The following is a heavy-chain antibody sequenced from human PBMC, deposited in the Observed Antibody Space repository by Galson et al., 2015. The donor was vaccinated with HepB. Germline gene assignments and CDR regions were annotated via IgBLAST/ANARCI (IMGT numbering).Heavy chain of an antibody. CDR1: GFTFSSYA. D-gene: IGHD6-19*01. J-gene: IGHJ4*02. CDR3: ARDRQWLVPFDY. V-gene: IGHV3-30-3*01. CDR2: ISYDGSNK. Sequence: SLRLSCAASGFTFSSYAMHWVRQAPGKGLEWVAVISYDGSNKYYADSVKGRFTISRDNSKNTLYLQMNSLRAEDTAVYYCARDRQWLVPFDYWGQGTLVTVSS.